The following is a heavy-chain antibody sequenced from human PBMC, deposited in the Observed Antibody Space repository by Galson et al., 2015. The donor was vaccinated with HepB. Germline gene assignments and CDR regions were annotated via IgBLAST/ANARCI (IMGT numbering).Heavy chain of an antibody. V-gene: IGHV4-39*01. D-gene: IGHD3-10*01. CDR2: MYYGGAT. CDR1: GGTISSGSYY. CDR3: SRHSGYYYGSGSPLEN. J-gene: IGHJ4*02. Sequence: SLTCTVSGGTISSGSYYWGWIRQPPGKGLEWIASMYYGGATFYNPSLKSRVAISVDTSKNQFSLRLTSVTAADTAVYYCSRHSGYYYGSGSPLENWGQGTLVTASS.